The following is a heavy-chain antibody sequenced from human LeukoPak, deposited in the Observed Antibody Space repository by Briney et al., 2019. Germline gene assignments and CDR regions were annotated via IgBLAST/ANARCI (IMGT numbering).Heavy chain of an antibody. D-gene: IGHD6-13*01. CDR3: ARHLYSSSWRFYYYMDV. V-gene: IGHV4-39*01. CDR1: GASISGSRYY. J-gene: IGHJ6*03. Sequence: PSETLSLTCTVSGASISGSRYYWGWIRQPPGKGLEWIGNIYYIGTTYYNASLESRVTISVDTSKNQLSLKLRSVTAADTAVYYCARHLYSSSWRFYYYMDVWGKGTTVTISS. CDR2: IYYIGTT.